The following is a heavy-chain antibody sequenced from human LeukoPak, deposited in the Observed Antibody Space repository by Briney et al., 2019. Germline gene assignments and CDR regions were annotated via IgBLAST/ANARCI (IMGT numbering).Heavy chain of an antibody. Sequence: PGGSLRLSCAASGFTFSSYAMHWVRQTPGKGLKYVSAISSNGGSTYYANSVKGRFTISRDNSKNTLYLQMGSLRAEDMAVYYFVRDYYGSGSYPPFDPWGHGTLVTVSS. D-gene: IGHD3-10*01. J-gene: IGHJ5*02. CDR2: ISSNGGST. V-gene: IGHV3-64*01. CDR1: GFTFSSYA. CDR3: VRDYYGSGSYPPFDP.